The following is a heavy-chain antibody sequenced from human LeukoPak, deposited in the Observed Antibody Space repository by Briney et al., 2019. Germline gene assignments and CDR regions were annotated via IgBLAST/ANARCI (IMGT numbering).Heavy chain of an antibody. Sequence: SETLSLTCDVSGGSIDSTNWWNWVRQPPGKGLEWIGEIHHDGRINYNPSLKSRVTLSVDKSKNQFSLRLNSVTAADTAMYYCAGGLIDSGSLLPFDIWGQGTMVTVSS. CDR3: AGGLIDSGSLLPFDI. J-gene: IGHJ3*02. CDR1: GGSIDSTNW. V-gene: IGHV4/OR15-8*01. D-gene: IGHD1-26*01. CDR2: IHHDGRI.